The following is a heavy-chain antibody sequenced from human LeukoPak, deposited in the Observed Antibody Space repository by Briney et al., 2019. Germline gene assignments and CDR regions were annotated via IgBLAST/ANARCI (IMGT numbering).Heavy chain of an antibody. Sequence: SETLSLTCTVSGGSISSYYWSWIRQPPGKGLEWIGYIYYSGSTNYNPSLKSRVTISVDTSKNQFSLQLNSVTPEDTAVYYCAKNWNYAVDAFDIWGQGTMVTVSS. J-gene: IGHJ3*02. V-gene: IGHV4-59*12. CDR2: IYYSGST. CDR3: AKNWNYAVDAFDI. CDR1: GGSISSYY. D-gene: IGHD1-7*01.